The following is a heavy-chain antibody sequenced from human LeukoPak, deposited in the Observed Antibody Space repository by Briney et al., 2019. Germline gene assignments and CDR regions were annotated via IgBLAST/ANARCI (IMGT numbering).Heavy chain of an antibody. CDR2: INHSGST. V-gene: IGHV4-34*01. CDR3: ARQKPLRYFDWFNWFDP. J-gene: IGHJ5*02. CDR1: GGSFSGYY. Sequence: SETLSLTCAVYGGSFSGYYWSWIRQPPGKGLEWIGEINHSGSTYYNPSLKSRVTISVDTSKNQFSLKLSSVTAADTAVYYCARQKPLRYFDWFNWFDPGGQGTLVTVSS. D-gene: IGHD3-9*01.